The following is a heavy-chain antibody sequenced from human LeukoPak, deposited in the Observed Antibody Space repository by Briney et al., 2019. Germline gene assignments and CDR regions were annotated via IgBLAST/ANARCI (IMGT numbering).Heavy chain of an antibody. CDR2: MNPNSGNT. Sequence: GASVKVSCKASGYTFTSYDINWVRQATGQGLEWMGWMNPNSGNTGYAQKFQGRVTMTRDMSTSTVYMELSSLRSEDTAVYYCANSFYDLLVYFDYWGQGTLVTVSS. CDR1: GYTFTSYD. D-gene: IGHD5/OR15-5a*01. V-gene: IGHV1-8*01. J-gene: IGHJ4*02. CDR3: ANSFYDLLVYFDY.